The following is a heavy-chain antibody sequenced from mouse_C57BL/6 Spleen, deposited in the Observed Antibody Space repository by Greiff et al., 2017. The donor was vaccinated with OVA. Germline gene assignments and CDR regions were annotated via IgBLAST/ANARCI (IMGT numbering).Heavy chain of an antibody. CDR3: ARHDYYGSTPLFDY. Sequence: PGQGLEWIGEIDPSDSYTNYNQKFKGKSTLTVDKSSSTAYMQLSSLTSEDSAVYYCARHDYYGSTPLFDYWGQGTTLTVSS. V-gene: IGHV1-69*01. J-gene: IGHJ2*01. CDR2: IDPSDSYT. D-gene: IGHD1-1*01.